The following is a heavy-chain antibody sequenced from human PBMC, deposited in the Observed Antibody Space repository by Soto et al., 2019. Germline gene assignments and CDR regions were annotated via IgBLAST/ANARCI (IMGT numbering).Heavy chain of an antibody. J-gene: IGHJ3*02. D-gene: IGHD2-15*01. V-gene: IGHV3-11*01. CDR1: GFTFSDYY. Sequence: QVQLVESGGGLVKPGGSLRLSCAASGFTFSDYYMTWMRQAPGKGLEWVSYISSSGSGIYYPDSVKGRFTISRDNAKKSLYLQMSSLRAEDTAVYYCARAYSDAFDIWGQGTLVAVSS. CDR3: ARAYSDAFDI. CDR2: ISSSGSGI.